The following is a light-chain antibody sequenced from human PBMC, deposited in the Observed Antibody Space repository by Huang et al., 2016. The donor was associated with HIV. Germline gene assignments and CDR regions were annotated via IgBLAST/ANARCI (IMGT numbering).Light chain of an antibody. CDR2: ASS. Sequence: DIQMTQSPTSLSASVGDRVTITCRASQGIANYLAWYQQKPGKVPQLLIYASSTWQSGLPSRFSGSGSVTDFTLTISSLQPEDVATYYCQGYNSAPFTFGPGTKVDLK. CDR3: QGYNSAPFT. J-gene: IGKJ3*01. V-gene: IGKV1-27*01. CDR1: QGIANY.